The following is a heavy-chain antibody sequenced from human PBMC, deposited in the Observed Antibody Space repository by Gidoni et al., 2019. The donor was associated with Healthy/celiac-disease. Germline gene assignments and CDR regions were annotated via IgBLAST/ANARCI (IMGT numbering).Heavy chain of an antibody. Sequence: QVTLKESGPALVKPTQTLTLTFTFSGFSLSTSGMRVSWIRQPPGKALEWLARIDWDDDKFYSTSLKTRLTISKDTSKNQVVLTMTNMDPVDTATYYCARDDYYLDYWGQGTLVTVSS. CDR3: ARDDYYLDY. CDR1: GFSLSTSGMR. CDR2: IDWDDDK. J-gene: IGHJ4*02. V-gene: IGHV2-70*04. D-gene: IGHD3-3*01.